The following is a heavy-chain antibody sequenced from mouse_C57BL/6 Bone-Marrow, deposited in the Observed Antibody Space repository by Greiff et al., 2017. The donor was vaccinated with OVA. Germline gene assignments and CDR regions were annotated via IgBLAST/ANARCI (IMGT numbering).Heavy chain of an antibody. Sequence: QVQLQQPGAELARPGASVKMSCKASGYTFTSYTMHWVKQRPGQGLEWIGYINPSSGYTKYNQKFKDKATLTADKSSSAAYMQLSSLTSEDSAVYYCASYPIYCDYLAWFAYGGQGTLVTVSA. V-gene: IGHV1-4*01. D-gene: IGHD2-4*01. J-gene: IGHJ3*01. CDR2: INPSSGYT. CDR3: ASYPIYCDYLAWFAY. CDR1: GYTFTSYT.